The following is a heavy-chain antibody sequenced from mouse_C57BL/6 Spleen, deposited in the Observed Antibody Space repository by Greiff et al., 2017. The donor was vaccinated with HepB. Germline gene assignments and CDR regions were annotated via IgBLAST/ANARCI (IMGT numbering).Heavy chain of an antibody. CDR3: TRGEYYAMDY. CDR1: GYAFSSYW. J-gene: IGHJ4*01. Sequence: QVQLQQSGAELVKPGASVKISCKASGYAFSSYWMNWVKQRPGKGLEWIGQIYPGDGDTNYNGKFKGKATLTADKSSSTPYMQLSSLTSEDSAVYFCTRGEYYAMDYWGQGTSVTVSS. V-gene: IGHV1-80*01. CDR2: IYPGDGDT.